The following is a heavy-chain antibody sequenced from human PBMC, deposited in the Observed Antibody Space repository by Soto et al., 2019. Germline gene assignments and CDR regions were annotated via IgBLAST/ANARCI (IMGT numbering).Heavy chain of an antibody. D-gene: IGHD3-22*01. CDR2: IYYSGST. J-gene: IGHJ4*02. CDR1: GGSISSGGYY. CDR3: ASVLVITKSLDY. V-gene: IGHV4-31*03. Sequence: SETLSLTCTVSGGSISSGGYYWSWIRQHPGKGLEWIGYIYYSGSTYYNPSLKSRVTISVDTSKNQFSLKLSSVTAADTAVYYCASVLVITKSLDYWGQGTLVTFSS.